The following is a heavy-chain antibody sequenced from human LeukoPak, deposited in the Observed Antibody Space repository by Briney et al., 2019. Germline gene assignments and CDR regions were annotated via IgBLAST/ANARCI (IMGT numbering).Heavy chain of an antibody. Sequence: GGSLRLSCAASGFTFRSYAMSWVRQAPGKGLEWVSAIIGSGGSTYYADCGKGRFTISRDNSKNTLYLQMNSLRAEDTAVFYCAKTRIAPAGDFDYWGQGTLVTVSS. CDR2: IIGSGGST. V-gene: IGHV3-23*01. D-gene: IGHD6-13*01. J-gene: IGHJ4*02. CDR3: AKTRIAPAGDFDY. CDR1: GFTFRSYA.